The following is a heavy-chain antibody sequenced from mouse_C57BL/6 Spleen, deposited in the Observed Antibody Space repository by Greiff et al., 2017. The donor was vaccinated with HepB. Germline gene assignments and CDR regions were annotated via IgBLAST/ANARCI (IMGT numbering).Heavy chain of an antibody. D-gene: IGHD1-1*01. CDR1: GYTFTSYW. J-gene: IGHJ2*01. Sequence: QVHVKQSGAELAKPGASVKLSCKASGYTFTSYWMHWVKQRPGQGLEWIGYINPSSGYTKYNQKFKDKATLTADKSSSTAYMQLSSLTYEDSAVYYCARYPFLGGLTTVVDYWGQGTTLTVSS. CDR3: ARYPFLGGLTTVVDY. CDR2: INPSSGYT. V-gene: IGHV1-7*01.